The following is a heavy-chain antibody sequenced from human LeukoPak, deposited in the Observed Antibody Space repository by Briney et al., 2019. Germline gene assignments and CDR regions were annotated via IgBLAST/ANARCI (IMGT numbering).Heavy chain of an antibody. CDR2: IRSCSET. V-gene: IGHV3-48*01. J-gene: IGHJ5*02. CDR3: ARDAGNSGYGCDL. D-gene: IGHD5-12*01. CDR1: GFIFSQYS. Sequence: GGSLRLSCAASGFIFSQYSMNWVRQAPGKGLGWVSHIRSCSETFYADSVKGRFTFSRDNARNSLYLQMNNLRGEDTAIYYCARDAGNSGYGCDLWGQGTLVTVSS.